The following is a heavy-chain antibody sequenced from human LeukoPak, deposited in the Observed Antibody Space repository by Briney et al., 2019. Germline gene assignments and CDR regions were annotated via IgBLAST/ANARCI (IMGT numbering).Heavy chain of an antibody. CDR3: ARDLGDGYNFDY. D-gene: IGHD5-24*01. V-gene: IGHV6-1*01. CDR1: GDSVSSNGAA. J-gene: IGHJ4*02. Sequence: SQTLSLTCSISGDSVSSNGAAWNWIRQSPSRGLEWLGRTYYRSNWYNDYAVSVKSRIIINPDTSKNQFSLQLNSVTPEDTAVYYCARDLGDGYNFDYWGQGTLVTVSS. CDR2: TYYRSNWYN.